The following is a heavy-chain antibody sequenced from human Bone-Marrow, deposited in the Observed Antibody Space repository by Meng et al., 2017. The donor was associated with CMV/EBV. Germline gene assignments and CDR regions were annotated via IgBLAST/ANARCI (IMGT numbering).Heavy chain of an antibody. V-gene: IGHV3-48*04. CDR3: AREMIQWVDY. CDR1: GFTFSSYS. Sequence: ETLSLTCAASGFTFSSYSMNWVRQAPGKGLEWVSYISSSSSTIYYADPVKGRFTISRDNAKNSLYLQMNSLRAEDTAVYYCAREMIQWVDYWGQGTLVTVSS. CDR2: ISSSSSTI. J-gene: IGHJ4*02. D-gene: IGHD5-12*01.